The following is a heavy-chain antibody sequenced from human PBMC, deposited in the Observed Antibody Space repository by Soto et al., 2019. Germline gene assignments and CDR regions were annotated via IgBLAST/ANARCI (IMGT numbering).Heavy chain of an antibody. CDR3: SRYTDWLLSLIPNYYYYYGMDV. Sequence: GASVKVSCKVSGYTLTELSMHWVRQAPGKGLEWMGGFDPEDGETIHARKFQGRVTMTEDTSTDTAYMELSSLRSEDTAVYYCSRYTDWLLSLIPNYYYYYGMDVWGQGTTVTVSS. D-gene: IGHD3-9*01. J-gene: IGHJ6*02. CDR1: GYTLTELS. CDR2: FDPEDGET. V-gene: IGHV1-24*01.